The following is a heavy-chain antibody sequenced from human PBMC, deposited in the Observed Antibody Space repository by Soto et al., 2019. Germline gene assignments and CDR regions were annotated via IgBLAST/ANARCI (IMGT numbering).Heavy chain of an antibody. CDR1: GGSISSSC. CDR3: ARHTEI. CDR2: IHYNGDT. J-gene: IGHJ3*02. V-gene: IGHV4-59*08. Sequence: QVQLQESGPGLVKPSETLSLTCTVSGGSISSSCWSWIRQPPGRGLEWIGYIHYNGDTNYNPSLKSRVTRSLDTSKDQFSLRVNSLTAADTAVYYCARHTEIWGQGTMVTVSS. D-gene: IGHD4-17*01.